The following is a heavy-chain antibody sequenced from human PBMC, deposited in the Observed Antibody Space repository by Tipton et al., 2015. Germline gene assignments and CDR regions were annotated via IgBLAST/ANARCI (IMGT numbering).Heavy chain of an antibody. Sequence: GSLRLSCAASGFTFSSYVMNWVRQAPGKGLEWVSGISGSGGSTYYADSVKGRFTISRGTSKNALYLQLNNLRVEDTAMYYCARVASVGTSYWGQGTLVTVSS. CDR3: ARVASVGTSY. J-gene: IGHJ4*02. V-gene: IGHV3-23*01. CDR2: ISGSGGST. CDR1: GFTFSSYV. D-gene: IGHD4-23*01.